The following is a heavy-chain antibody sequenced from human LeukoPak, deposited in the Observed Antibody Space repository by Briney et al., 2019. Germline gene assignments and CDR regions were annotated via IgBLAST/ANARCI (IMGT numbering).Heavy chain of an antibody. Sequence: SVKVSCKASGGMFSTTAINWIRQAPGQGLEWMGGNIPPFGTPDYAQKFQGRVTITADESTSTVYMEMTSLTSEDTAIYYCARDPGSSVGVVVVQHATDAFDIWGQGTMVIVSS. V-gene: IGHV1-69*13. CDR3: ARDPGSSVGVVVVQHATDAFDI. CDR2: NIPPFGTP. CDR1: GGMFSTTA. J-gene: IGHJ3*02. D-gene: IGHD2-15*01.